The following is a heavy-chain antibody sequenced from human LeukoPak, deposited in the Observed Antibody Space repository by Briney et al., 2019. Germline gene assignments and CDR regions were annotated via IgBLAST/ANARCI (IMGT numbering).Heavy chain of an antibody. CDR3: AEQSQIAVAGLLFDY. D-gene: IGHD6-19*01. V-gene: IGHV3-43D*04. CDR2: ISWDGGST. Sequence: GGSLRLSCAASGFTFDDYAMHWVRQAPGKGLEWVSLISWDGGSTYYADSVKGRFTISRDNSKNSLYLQMNSLRAEDTALYYCAEQSQIAVAGLLFDYWGQGTLVTVSS. J-gene: IGHJ4*02. CDR1: GFTFDDYA.